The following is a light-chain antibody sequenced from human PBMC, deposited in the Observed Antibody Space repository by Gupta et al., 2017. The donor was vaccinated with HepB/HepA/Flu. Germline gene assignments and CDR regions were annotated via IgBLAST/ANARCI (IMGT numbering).Light chain of an antibody. CDR2: GAS. CDR1: QSVSSSY. V-gene: IGKV3-20*01. J-gene: IGKJ4*01. Sequence: DIVLTQSPGTLSLSPGERATLSCRASQSVSSSYLAWYQQKPGQAPRLLIYGASSRATGIPDRFSGSGSGTDXTLTISXLEPEEFAVYYCQQYGSSPPVTFGXGTKVEIK. CDR3: QQYGSSPPVT.